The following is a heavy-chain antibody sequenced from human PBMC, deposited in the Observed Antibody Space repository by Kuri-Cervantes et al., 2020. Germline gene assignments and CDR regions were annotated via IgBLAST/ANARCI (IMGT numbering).Heavy chain of an antibody. CDR3: ARGALYSGSYYEGY. CDR2: ISSSGSTI. D-gene: IGHD1-26*01. J-gene: IGHJ4*02. CDR1: GFTFSDYY. Sequence: GESLKISCAASGFTFSDYYMSWIRQAPGKGLEWVSYISSSGSTIYCADSVKGRFTISRDNAKNSLYLQMNSLRAEDTAVYYCARGALYSGSYYEGYWGQGTLVTVSS. V-gene: IGHV3-11*04.